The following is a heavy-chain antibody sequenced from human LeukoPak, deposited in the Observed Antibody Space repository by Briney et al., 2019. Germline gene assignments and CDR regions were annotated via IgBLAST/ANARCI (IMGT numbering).Heavy chain of an antibody. CDR2: IYYSGST. CDR1: GGSISSGGYY. Sequence: SETLSLTCTVSGGSISSGGYYWSWIRQHPGKGLEWIGYIYYSGSTYYNPSLKSRVTISVDTSKNQFSLKLSSVTAADTAVYYCARRGAVAAVIDYWGQGTLVTVSS. V-gene: IGHV4-31*03. J-gene: IGHJ4*02. CDR3: ARRGAVAAVIDY. D-gene: IGHD6-13*01.